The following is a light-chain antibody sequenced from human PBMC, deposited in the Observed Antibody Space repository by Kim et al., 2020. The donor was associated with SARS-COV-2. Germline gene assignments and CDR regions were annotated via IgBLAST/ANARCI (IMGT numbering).Light chain of an antibody. CDR2: GNT. CDR1: SSNIGIRYD. CDR3: QSYDSSHVI. V-gene: IGLV1-40*01. J-gene: IGLJ2*01. Sequence: PGQGVTIPCTESSSNIGIRYDVHWYQQLPGRAPKLLIYGNTNRPSGVPDRFSVSTSGTSVSLAITGLQAEDEADYYCQSYDSSHVIFGGGTQLTVL.